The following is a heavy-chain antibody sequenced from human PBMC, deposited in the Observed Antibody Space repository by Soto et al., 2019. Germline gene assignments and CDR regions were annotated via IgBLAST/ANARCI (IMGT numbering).Heavy chain of an antibody. CDR1: GGSISSSSYY. J-gene: IGHJ4*02. CDR3: ARHYDYVWGSYRGYYFDY. Sequence: QLQLQESGPGLVKPSETLSLTCTVSGGSISSSSYYWGWIRQPPGKGLEWIGSIYYSGSTYYNPSLKSRVTISVDKSKNQFSLKLSSVTAADTAVYFCARHYDYVWGSYRGYYFDYWGQGTLVTVSS. D-gene: IGHD3-16*02. CDR2: IYYSGST. V-gene: IGHV4-39*01.